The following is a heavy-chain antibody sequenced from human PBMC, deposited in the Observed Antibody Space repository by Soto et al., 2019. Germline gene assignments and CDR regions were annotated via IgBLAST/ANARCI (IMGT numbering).Heavy chain of an antibody. CDR2: INPSGGST. CDR1: GYTFTSYY. Sequence: PAASVKVSCKASGYTFTSYYMHWVRQAPGQGLEWMGIINPSGGSTSYAQKFQGRVTMTRDTSTSTVYMELSSLRSEDTAVYHCARDPGSRVAATHYFDYWGQGTLVTVSS. CDR3: ARDPGSRVAATHYFDY. D-gene: IGHD2-15*01. V-gene: IGHV1-46*01. J-gene: IGHJ4*02.